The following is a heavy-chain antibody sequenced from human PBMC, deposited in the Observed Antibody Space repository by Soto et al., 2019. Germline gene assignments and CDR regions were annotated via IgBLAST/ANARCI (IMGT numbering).Heavy chain of an antibody. V-gene: IGHV3-30-3*01. CDR3: ARAGRALWWTFAH. CDR1: GFTFSSYA. J-gene: IGHJ5*02. Sequence: QVQLVESGGGVVQPGRSLRLSCAASGFTFSSYAMHWVRQAPGKGLEWVAVISYDENSKNYADSVKGRFTISRDNSKNTLYLQMNSLRAEDTAVYYCARAGRALWWTFAHWGQGTLVIVSS. D-gene: IGHD2-21*01. CDR2: ISYDENSK.